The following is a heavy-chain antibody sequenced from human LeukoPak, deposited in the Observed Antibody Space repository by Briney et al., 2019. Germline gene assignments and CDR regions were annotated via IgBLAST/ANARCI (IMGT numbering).Heavy chain of an antibody. D-gene: IGHD3-10*01. V-gene: IGHV4-4*07. Sequence: PSETLSLTCSVSDDSITMYYWTWIRQPAGKGLEWIGRIYTSGSTNYNPSLKSRVTMSVDTSKNQFSLKLSSVTAADTAVYYCAREDYYGTNFDYWGQGTLVTVSS. CDR3: AREDYYGTNFDY. J-gene: IGHJ4*02. CDR1: DDSITMYY. CDR2: IYTSGST.